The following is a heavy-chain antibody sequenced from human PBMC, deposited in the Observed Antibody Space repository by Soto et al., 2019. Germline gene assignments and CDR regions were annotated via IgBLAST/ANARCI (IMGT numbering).Heavy chain of an antibody. J-gene: IGHJ4*02. CDR2: IWYDGSNK. Sequence: QVQLVESGGGVVQPGRSLRLSCAASGFTFSSYGMHWVRQAPGKGLEWVAVIWYDGSNKYYADSVKGRFTISRDNSKNPLYLHMNSLRAEDTAVYYWERGGSSSWYLPFDYWGQGTLVTVSS. CDR1: GFTFSSYG. D-gene: IGHD6-13*01. V-gene: IGHV3-33*01. CDR3: ERGGSSSWYLPFDY.